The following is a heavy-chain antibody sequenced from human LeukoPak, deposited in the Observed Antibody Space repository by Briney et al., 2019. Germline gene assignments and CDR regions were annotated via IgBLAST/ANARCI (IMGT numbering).Heavy chain of an antibody. CDR1: GFTFDDYG. J-gene: IGHJ4*02. Sequence: GGSLRLSCAASGFTFDDYGMSWVRQAPGKGLEWASGINWNGGSTGYADSVKGRFTISRDNAKNSLYLQMNSLRAEDTALYHCARGGGYYYDSSGYFLLGYWGQGTLVTVSS. CDR3: ARGGGYYYDSSGYFLLGY. CDR2: INWNGGST. V-gene: IGHV3-20*01. D-gene: IGHD3-22*01.